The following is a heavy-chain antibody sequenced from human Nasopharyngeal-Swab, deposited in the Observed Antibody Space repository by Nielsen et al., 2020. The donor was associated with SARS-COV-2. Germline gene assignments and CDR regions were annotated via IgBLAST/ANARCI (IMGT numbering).Heavy chain of an antibody. J-gene: IGHJ5*02. CDR1: GGSISSSSHY. D-gene: IGHD2-8*01. Sequence: SETLSLTCTVSGGSISSSSHYWGWIRQPPGKGLEWIGSIYYSGSTYYNPSLKSRVTISVDTSKNQFSLKLSSVTAADTAVYYCARGRDIVLMVYAVWFDPWGQGTLVTVSS. CDR2: IYYSGST. CDR3: ARGRDIVLMVYAVWFDP. V-gene: IGHV4-39*07.